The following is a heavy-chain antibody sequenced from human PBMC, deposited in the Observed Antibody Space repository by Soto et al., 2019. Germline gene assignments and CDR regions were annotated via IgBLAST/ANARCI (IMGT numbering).Heavy chain of an antibody. J-gene: IGHJ4*02. D-gene: IGHD5-18*01. V-gene: IGHV3-7*01. CDR1: GFTFSSYW. CDR2: IKQVGSEK. Sequence: EVQLVESGGGLVQPGGSLRLSCAASGFTFSSYWMSWVRQAPGKGLEWVANIKQVGSEKYYVDSVKGRFTISRDNAKNSLYLQMNSLRAEDTAVYYCARDRRGYSYGYNDYWGQGTLVTVSS. CDR3: ARDRRGYSYGYNDY.